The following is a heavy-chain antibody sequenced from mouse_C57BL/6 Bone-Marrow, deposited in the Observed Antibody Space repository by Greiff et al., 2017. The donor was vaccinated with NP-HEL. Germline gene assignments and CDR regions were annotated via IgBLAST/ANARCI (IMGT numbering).Heavy chain of an antibody. Sequence: QVQPKQPGAELVMPGASVKLSCKASGYTFTSYWMHWVKQRPGQGLEWIGEIDPSDSYTNYNQKFKGKSTLTVDKSSSTACMQLSSLTTEDSAVYYCARGDYWGQGTTLTVSA. CDR1: GYTFTSYW. J-gene: IGHJ2*01. V-gene: IGHV1-69*01. CDR2: IDPSDSYT. CDR3: ARGDY.